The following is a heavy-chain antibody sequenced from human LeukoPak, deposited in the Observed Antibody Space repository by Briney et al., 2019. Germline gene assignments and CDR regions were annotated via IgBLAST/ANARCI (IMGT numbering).Heavy chain of an antibody. CDR2: IFHSGST. V-gene: IGHV4-38-2*02. CDR1: GYSISSGYY. CDR3: ARAPLIRFFDCLKGWFDP. D-gene: IGHD3-9*01. Sequence: SETLSLTCTVSGYSISSGYYWGWIRQPPGKGLEWIGSIFHSGSTYDNPSLKSRVTMSVDTSKNQFSLKLSSVTAADTAVYYCARAPLIRFFDCLKGWFDPWGRGTLVTVSS. J-gene: IGHJ5*02.